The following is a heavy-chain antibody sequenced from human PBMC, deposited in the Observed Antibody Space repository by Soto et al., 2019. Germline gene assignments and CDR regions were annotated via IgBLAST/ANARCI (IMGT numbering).Heavy chain of an antibody. CDR1: GYSITNGYY. Sequence: TSETLSLTCVVSGYSITNGYYWGWIRQSPGKGLEWIGSVYHTGRAYSNPSLESRVSVSVDTSKNQFSLKLTSVTAADTAVYYCARAYRLTTVTPGCLDSWGQGTLVTVSS. D-gene: IGHD4-17*01. CDR3: ARAYRLTTVTPGCLDS. J-gene: IGHJ4*02. V-gene: IGHV4-38-2*01. CDR2: VYHTGRA.